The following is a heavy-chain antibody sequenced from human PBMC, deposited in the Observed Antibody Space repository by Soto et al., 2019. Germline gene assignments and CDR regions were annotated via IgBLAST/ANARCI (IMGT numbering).Heavy chain of an antibody. CDR2: IYYSGST. J-gene: IGHJ4*01. CDR1: GGSISSYY. D-gene: IGHD1-26*01. Sequence: QVQLQESGPGLVKPSETLSLTCNVSGGSISSYYWSWIRQPPGKGLEWIGYIYYSGSTNYNPSLKGRVTIAVDTSKTHFSLRLSSVPSADTAVYCCAITQSGSFLIWCQEPLVTLSS. V-gene: IGHV4-59*01. CDR3: AITQSGSFLI.